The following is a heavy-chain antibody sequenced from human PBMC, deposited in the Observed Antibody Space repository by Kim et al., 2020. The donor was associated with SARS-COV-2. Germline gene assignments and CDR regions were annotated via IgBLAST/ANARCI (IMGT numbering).Heavy chain of an antibody. V-gene: IGHV1-69*01. D-gene: IGHD5-12*01. Sequence: YAQKFQGRVTITADESTSTAYMELSSLRSEDTAVYYCARPGGYEYYFDYWGQGTLVTVSS. J-gene: IGHJ4*02. CDR3: ARPGGYEYYFDY.